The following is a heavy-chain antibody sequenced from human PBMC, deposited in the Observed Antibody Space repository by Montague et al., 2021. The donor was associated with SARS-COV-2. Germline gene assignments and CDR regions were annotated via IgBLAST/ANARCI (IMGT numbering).Heavy chain of an antibody. D-gene: IGHD3-16*01. CDR2: ISSDTLHT. Sequence: SLRLSCATSGFTFSRNSMNWVRQAPGKGLEWVSTISSDTLHTFYAEPVKSRFTISRDNAKNELYLQMNSLRAEDMAVYYCARGGEIDVWAPFGHWGQGTLVTDSS. J-gene: IGHJ4*02. CDR1: GFTFSRNS. CDR3: ARGGEIDVWAPFGH. V-gene: IGHV3-21*01.